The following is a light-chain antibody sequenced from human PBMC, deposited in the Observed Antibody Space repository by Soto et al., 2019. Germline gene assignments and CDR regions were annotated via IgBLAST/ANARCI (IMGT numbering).Light chain of an antibody. J-gene: IGKJ4*01. CDR2: LGS. V-gene: IGKV2-28*01. CDR1: QSLLHSNGYNY. Sequence: DLVMTQSPLSLPVTPGEPASISCRSSQSLLHSNGYNYLDWYLQKPGQSPQLLIYLGSNRASGVXHXXSGSGSGTDFTLKISRVEAEDVGVYYCMQALQTPLTFGGGTKVEIK. CDR3: MQALQTPLT.